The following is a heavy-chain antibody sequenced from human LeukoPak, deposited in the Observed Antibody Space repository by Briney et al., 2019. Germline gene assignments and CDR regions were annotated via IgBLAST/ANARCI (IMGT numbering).Heavy chain of an antibody. CDR3: ARDYSGKYHGSGSYYNRSWYFDL. CDR1: GFTFSSYW. Sequence: GGSLRLSCAASGFTFSSYWMSWVRQAPGKGLEWVANIKQDGSEKYYVDSVKGRFAISRDNAKNSLYLQMNSLRAEDTAVYYCARDYSGKYHGSGSYYNRSWYFDLWGRGTLVTVSS. J-gene: IGHJ2*01. V-gene: IGHV3-7*01. D-gene: IGHD3-10*01. CDR2: IKQDGSEK.